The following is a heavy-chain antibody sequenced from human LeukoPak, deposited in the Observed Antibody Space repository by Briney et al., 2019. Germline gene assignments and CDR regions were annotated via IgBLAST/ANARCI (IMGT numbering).Heavy chain of an antibody. J-gene: IGHJ4*02. CDR3: VRDNWYSSSWVFDS. Sequence: PGGSLRLSCAASGFILSSYSMNWVRQAPGKGLEWVSSIRSSTSYKYYADSVKGRFTISRDNAKKSLYLQMNSLRAEDTAKYYCVRDNWYSSSWVFDSWGQGTLVTVSS. CDR2: IRSSTSYK. V-gene: IGHV3-21*01. D-gene: IGHD6-13*01. CDR1: GFILSSYS.